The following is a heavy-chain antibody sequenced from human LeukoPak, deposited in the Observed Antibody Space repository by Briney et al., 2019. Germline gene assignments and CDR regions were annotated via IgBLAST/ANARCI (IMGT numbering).Heavy chain of an antibody. Sequence: GGSLRLSCAASGFTFSSYWMSWVRQAPGKGLEWVANIKQDGSEKYYVDSVKGRFTISRDNAKNSLYLQMNILRAEDTAVYYCASYIVVVTATPGYWGQGTLVTVSS. CDR1: GFTFSSYW. V-gene: IGHV3-7*01. CDR3: ASYIVVVTATPGY. D-gene: IGHD2-21*02. CDR2: IKQDGSEK. J-gene: IGHJ4*02.